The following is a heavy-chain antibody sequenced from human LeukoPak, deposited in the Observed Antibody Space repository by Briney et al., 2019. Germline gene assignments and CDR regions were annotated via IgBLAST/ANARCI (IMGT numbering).Heavy chain of an antibody. V-gene: IGHV3-23*01. CDR3: AKDPLGIAVADDAFDI. Sequence: PGGSLRLSCAASGFTFSSLAMSWVRQAPGKGLMWVSTISGSGSGTYYADSVKGRFTISRDNSKNTLYLQMNSLRAEDTAVYYCAKDPLGIAVADDAFDIWGQGTMVTVSS. CDR2: ISGSGSGT. J-gene: IGHJ3*02. CDR1: GFTFSSLA. D-gene: IGHD6-19*01.